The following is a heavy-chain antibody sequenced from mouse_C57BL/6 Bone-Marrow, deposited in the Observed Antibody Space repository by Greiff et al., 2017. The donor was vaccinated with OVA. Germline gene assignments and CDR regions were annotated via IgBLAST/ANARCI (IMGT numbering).Heavy chain of an antibody. J-gene: IGHJ4*01. CDR3: TRERTAQATYYAMDD. CDR2: IYPGNSDT. CDR1: GYTFTSYW. Sequence: EVQLQQSGTVLARPGASVKMSCKTSGYTFTSYWMHWVKQRPGQGLEWIGAIYPGNSDTSYNQKFKGKAKLTAVTSASTAYMELSSLTNEDSAVYYCTRERTAQATYYAMDDWGQGTSVTVSS. D-gene: IGHD3-2*02. V-gene: IGHV1-5*01.